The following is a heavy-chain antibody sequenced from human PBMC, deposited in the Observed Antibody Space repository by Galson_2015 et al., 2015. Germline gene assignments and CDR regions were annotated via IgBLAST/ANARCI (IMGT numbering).Heavy chain of an antibody. CDR1: GYTFTDYY. CDR3: ATRGRDGYNPRGY. D-gene: IGHD5-24*01. V-gene: IGHV1-69-2*01. CDR2: VDPEDGET. J-gene: IGHJ4*02. Sequence: VKVSCKVSGYTFTDYYMHWVQQAPGKGLEWMGLVDPEDGETIYAEKFQGRVTITADTSTDTAYMELSSLRSEDTAVYYCATRGRDGYNPRGYWGQGTLVTVSS.